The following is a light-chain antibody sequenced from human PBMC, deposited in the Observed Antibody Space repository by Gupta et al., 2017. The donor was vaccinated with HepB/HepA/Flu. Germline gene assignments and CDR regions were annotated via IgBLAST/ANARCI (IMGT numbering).Light chain of an antibody. J-gene: IGLJ3*02. Sequence: SSELTQPPSVSVSPGQTARITCSGDALPKQYAYWYQQKPGQAPVLVIYKDNERHSGIPERFSGSSSGTTVTLTISGVQAEDEADYYCQSTESSASYVVFGGGTKLTVL. CDR1: ALPKQY. CDR2: KDN. CDR3: QSTESSASYVV. V-gene: IGLV3-25*02.